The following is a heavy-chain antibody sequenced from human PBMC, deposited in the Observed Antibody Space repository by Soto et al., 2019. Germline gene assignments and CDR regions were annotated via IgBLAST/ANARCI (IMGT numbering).Heavy chain of an antibody. V-gene: IGHV3-66*04. J-gene: IGHJ4*02. CDR1: GFTVSSNY. CDR3: ARHGYGYGGGYFEY. D-gene: IGHD5-18*01. Sequence: GGSLRLSCAAPGFTVSSNYMSWVRQAPGKGLEWGSVIYSGGSAYYADSVKGRFTISRDNSKNTLYLQMNSLRAEDTAVYYCARHGYGYGGGYFEYWGQGTLVTVSS. CDR2: IYSGGSA.